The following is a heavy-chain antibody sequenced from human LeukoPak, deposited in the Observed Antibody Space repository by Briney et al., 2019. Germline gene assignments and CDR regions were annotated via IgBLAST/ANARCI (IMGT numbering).Heavy chain of an antibody. CDR2: ISASAAMT. CDR1: GFTFINYV. Sequence: GGSLRLSCAASGFTFINYVMTWVRQAPGKGLEWVSSISASAAMTYYADSVRGRFTVSRDNSNNTLYLQMSSLTAADTAVYYCAKDRSIGTYYTFDHWGQGTLVTVSS. CDR3: AKDRSIGTYYTFDH. D-gene: IGHD1-26*01. J-gene: IGHJ4*02. V-gene: IGHV3-23*01.